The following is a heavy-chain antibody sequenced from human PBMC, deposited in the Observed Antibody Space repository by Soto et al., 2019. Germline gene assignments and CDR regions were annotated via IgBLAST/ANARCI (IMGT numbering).Heavy chain of an antibody. D-gene: IGHD3-10*01. V-gene: IGHV1-18*04. J-gene: IGHJ6*02. Sequence: QVQLVQSGAEVKKPGASVKVSCKASGYTFTSYGVSWVRQAPGQGLEWMGWISGYNGNTNYAQKLQGRVTMTTDTSTSTDYMELRSLRSDATAVYYCARAGKYYYGSGSPYYYGMDVWGQGITVTVSS. CDR3: ARAGKYYYGSGSPYYYGMDV. CDR1: GYTFTSYG. CDR2: ISGYNGNT.